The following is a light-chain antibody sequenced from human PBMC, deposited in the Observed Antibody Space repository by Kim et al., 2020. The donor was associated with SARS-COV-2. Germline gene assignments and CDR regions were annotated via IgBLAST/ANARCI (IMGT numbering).Light chain of an antibody. V-gene: IGLV8-61*01. CDR2: STN. J-gene: IGLJ3*02. CDR3: VLYMGSGIWV. Sequence: TVVTQDPSFSVSPGGTVTLTCGLSSGSVSTSFYPSWYQQTPGQAPRTLIYSTNTRSSGVPDRFSGSILGNKAALTITGAQADDESDYYCVLYMGSGIWVFGGGTQLTVL. CDR1: SGSVSTSFY.